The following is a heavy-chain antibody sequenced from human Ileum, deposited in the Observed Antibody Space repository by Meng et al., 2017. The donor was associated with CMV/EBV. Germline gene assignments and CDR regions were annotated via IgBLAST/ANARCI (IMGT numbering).Heavy chain of an antibody. D-gene: IGHD2-2*01. CDR2: IYSSGST. J-gene: IGHJ5*02. CDR1: GGSISNYY. Sequence: QVQRQESGPGLVKPSETLSLTCTVSGGSISNYYWNWIRQPAGKGLEWIGRIYSSGSTKYNPSLKSRVTMSVDTSQNQFSLKLNPVTAADTAVYYCARDREWGCTSSSCQTNWFDPWGQGTLVTVSS. V-gene: IGHV4-4*07. CDR3: ARDREWGCTSSSCQTNWFDP.